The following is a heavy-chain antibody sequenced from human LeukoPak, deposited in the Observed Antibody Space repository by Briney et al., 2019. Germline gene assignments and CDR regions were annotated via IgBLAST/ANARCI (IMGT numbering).Heavy chain of an antibody. V-gene: IGHV4-39*01. CDR1: SGSISSTSYY. CDR2: IIYSGNT. J-gene: IGHJ4*02. CDR3: VRHFHGSGYVVEL. Sequence: KSSETLSLTCTAFSGSISSTSYYWGWIRQAPGKGLEWIGGIIYSGNTYYNPSLKSRVTISVDTTKNQFSLKLTSVTAADTAVYFCVRHFHGSGYVVELWGQGTLVAVSS. D-gene: IGHD6-13*01.